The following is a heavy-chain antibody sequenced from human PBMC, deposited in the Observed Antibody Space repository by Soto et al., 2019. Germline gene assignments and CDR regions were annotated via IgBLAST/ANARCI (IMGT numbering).Heavy chain of an antibody. CDR3: ARDPYGDYYFDY. D-gene: IGHD4-17*01. J-gene: IGHJ4*02. CDR2: IYYSGST. V-gene: IGHV4-59*01. Sequence: SETLSLTCTVSGGSISSYYWSWIRQPPGKGLEWIGYIYYSGSTNYNPSIKSRVTISVDTSKNQFSLKLSSVTVADTAVYYCARDPYGDYYFDYWGQGTLVTVS. CDR1: GGSISSYY.